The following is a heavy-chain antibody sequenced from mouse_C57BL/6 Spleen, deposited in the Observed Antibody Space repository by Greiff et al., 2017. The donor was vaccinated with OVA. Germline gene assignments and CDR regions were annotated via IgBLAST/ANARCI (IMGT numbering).Heavy chain of an antibody. D-gene: IGHD1-1*01. CDR1: GYAFSSSW. Sequence: QVQLQQSGPELVKPGASVKISCKASGYAFSSSWMNWVKQRPGKGLEWIGRIYPGDGDTNYNGKFKGKATLTADKSSSTAYMQLSSLTSEDSAVYYCAMGYYGSSYYFDYWGQGTTLTVSS. V-gene: IGHV1-82*01. CDR3: AMGYYGSSYYFDY. CDR2: IYPGDGDT. J-gene: IGHJ2*01.